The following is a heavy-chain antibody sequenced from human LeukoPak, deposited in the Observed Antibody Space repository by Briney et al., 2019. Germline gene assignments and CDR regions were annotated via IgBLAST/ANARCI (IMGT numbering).Heavy chain of an antibody. V-gene: IGHV4-59*12. CDR1: GGSITSYY. D-gene: IGHD3-22*01. J-gene: IGHJ4*02. CDR2: ISYSGST. Sequence: SETLSLTCSVSGGSITSYYWSWIRQPPGKGLEWIGYISYSGSTNYNPSLKSRVSISIDTSKNQFSLKLGSVTAADTAVYYCAREDYYVYYFDYWGQGTLVTVSS. CDR3: AREDYYVYYFDY.